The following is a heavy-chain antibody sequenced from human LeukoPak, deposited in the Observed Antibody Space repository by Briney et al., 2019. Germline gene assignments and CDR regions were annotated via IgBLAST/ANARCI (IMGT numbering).Heavy chain of an antibody. CDR2: IWYDGSNK. CDR1: GFTFSSYG. Sequence: GGSLRLSCAASGFTFSSYGMHWVRQTPGKGLEWVAVIWYDGSNKYYADSVKGRFTISRDNSKNTLYLQMNSLRAEDTAVYYCARGYGDYVQGDYFDYWGQGTLVTVSS. J-gene: IGHJ4*02. CDR3: ARGYGDYVQGDYFDY. V-gene: IGHV3-33*01. D-gene: IGHD4-17*01.